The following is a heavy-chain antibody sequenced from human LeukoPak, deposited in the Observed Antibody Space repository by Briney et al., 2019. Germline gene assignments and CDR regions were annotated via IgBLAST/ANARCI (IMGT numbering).Heavy chain of an antibody. CDR1: GGSISSYY. J-gene: IGHJ4*02. CDR2: IYYSDST. CDR3: ARTTVTTTSDY. D-gene: IGHD4-4*01. V-gene: IGHV4-59*01. Sequence: SETLSLTCTVSGGSISSYYWSWIRQPPGKGLEWIGYIYYSDSTNYNPSLKSRVTISVDTSKNQFSLKLSSVTAADTAVYYCARTTVTTTSDYWGQGTLVTVSS.